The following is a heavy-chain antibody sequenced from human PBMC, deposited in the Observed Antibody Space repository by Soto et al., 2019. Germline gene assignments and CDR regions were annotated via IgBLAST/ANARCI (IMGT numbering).Heavy chain of an antibody. V-gene: IGHV4-34*01. CDR2: INQSGST. CDR1: GGSFSDYY. D-gene: IGHD6-6*01. CDR3: VCSSSDYFYGMDV. Sequence: QVQLQQWDAGLLKTSETLSLTCAVYGGSFSDYYWTWIRQPPGKGLEWIGEINQSGSTNYRPSLRSRVTMSVDTSKTQFSLKMSSVTAADTAVYYCVCSSSDYFYGMDVWGQGTTVTVSS. J-gene: IGHJ6*02.